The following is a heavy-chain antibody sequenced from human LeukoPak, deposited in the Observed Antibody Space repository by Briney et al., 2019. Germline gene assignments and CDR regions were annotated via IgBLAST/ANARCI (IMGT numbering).Heavy chain of an antibody. V-gene: IGHV4-59*01. Sequence: PSETLSLTCTVSGGSISSYYWSWIRQPPGKGPEWIGYIYYSGSTNYNPSLKSRVTISVDTSKNQFSLKLSSVTAADTAVYYCARSTTIFGVVSQTRFFDYWGQGTLVTVSS. J-gene: IGHJ4*02. CDR1: GGSISSYY. CDR2: IYYSGST. CDR3: ARSTTIFGVVSQTRFFDY. D-gene: IGHD3-3*01.